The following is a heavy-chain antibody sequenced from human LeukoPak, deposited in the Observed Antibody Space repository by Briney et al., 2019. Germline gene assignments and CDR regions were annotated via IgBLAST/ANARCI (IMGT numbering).Heavy chain of an antibody. Sequence: GGSLRLSCAASGFTFSNYAMHWVRQAPGKGLQYVSAISNNGSSTYYANSVKGRFSISRDNSKNTLYLQMGSLRAEDMAVYYCARGATTVDIDYWGQGTLVTVSS. D-gene: IGHD4-11*01. CDR1: GFTFSNYA. CDR3: ARGATTVDIDY. CDR2: ISNNGSST. V-gene: IGHV3-64*01. J-gene: IGHJ4*02.